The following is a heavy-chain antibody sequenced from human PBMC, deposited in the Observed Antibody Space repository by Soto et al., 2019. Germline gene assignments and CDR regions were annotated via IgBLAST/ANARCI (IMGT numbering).Heavy chain of an antibody. CDR2: ISSREVTV. CDR1: GFTFSNYY. Sequence: QVQLVESGGGLVKPAGSLRLSCAASGFTFSNYYMTWIRQAPGKGLECLSYISSREVTVYYADSVKCRFTISRDNTKNSLYLQMTTLRDEDTAVYYCARVSASGWHVNGRDYFDSWGQGTLVTVSS. CDR3: ARVSASGWHVNGRDYFDS. J-gene: IGHJ4*02. D-gene: IGHD6-19*01. V-gene: IGHV3-11*01.